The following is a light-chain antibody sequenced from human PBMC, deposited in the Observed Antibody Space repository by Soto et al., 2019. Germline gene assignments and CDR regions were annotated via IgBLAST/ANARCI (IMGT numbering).Light chain of an antibody. CDR1: SSDVGTYSF. V-gene: IGLV2-23*01. CDR3: CSDTSSTVV. CDR2: EAS. Sequence: QSALTQPASVSGSPGQSITISCTGTSSDVGTYSFVSWYQHHPGKAPKLMIFEASKRPSGVAIRFSGSKSGNTASLTISGLQAEDEADYYCCSDTSSTVVFGGGTKLTV. J-gene: IGLJ2*01.